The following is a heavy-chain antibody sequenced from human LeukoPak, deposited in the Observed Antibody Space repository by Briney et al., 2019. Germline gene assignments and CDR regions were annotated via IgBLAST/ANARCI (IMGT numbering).Heavy chain of an antibody. CDR2: IYHSRSA. V-gene: IGHV4-59*12. D-gene: IGHD3-10*01. J-gene: IGHJ4*02. CDR3: ARGYGSGSYYVY. Sequence: SETLSLTCTVSGASISGYYWSWIRQPPGKGLEWIGYIYHSRSASYNPSLKSRVTISVDTAKNHISLRLSSVTAADTAVYYCARGYGSGSYYVYWGQGTLVTVSS. CDR1: GASISGYY.